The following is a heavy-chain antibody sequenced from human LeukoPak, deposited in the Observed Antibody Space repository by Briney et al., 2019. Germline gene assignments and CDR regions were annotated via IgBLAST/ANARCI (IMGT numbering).Heavy chain of an antibody. V-gene: IGHV1-24*01. CDR3: ATDSDRRDGYYPLDY. D-gene: IGHD5-24*01. Sequence: GASVKVSCKVSGYTLTELSMLWVRQAPGKGLEWMGGFDPEDGETIYAQKFQGRVTMTEDTSTDTAYMELSSLRSEDTAVYYCATDSDRRDGYYPLDYWGQGTLVTVSS. J-gene: IGHJ4*02. CDR2: FDPEDGET. CDR1: GYTLTELS.